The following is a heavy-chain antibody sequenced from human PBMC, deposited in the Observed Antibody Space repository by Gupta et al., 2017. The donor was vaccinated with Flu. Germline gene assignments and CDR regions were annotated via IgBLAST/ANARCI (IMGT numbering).Heavy chain of an antibody. CDR2: ISGSGGST. CDR3: AKGGGRPTSIAARPFDY. J-gene: IGHJ4*02. V-gene: IGHV3-23*01. CDR1: GFTFSSIA. D-gene: IGHD6-6*01. Sequence: EVQLLESGGGLVQPGGSLRLSCAASGFTFSSIAMSWVRQGAGKGLEWVSAISGSGGSTYYADSVKGRFTISRDNSKNTLYLQMNSLRAEDTAVYYCAKGGGRPTSIAARPFDYWGQGTLVTVSS.